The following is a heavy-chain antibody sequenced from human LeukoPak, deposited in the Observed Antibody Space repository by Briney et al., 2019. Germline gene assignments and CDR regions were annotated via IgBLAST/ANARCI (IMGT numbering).Heavy chain of an antibody. CDR2: ITGSSSYI. CDR1: GFTFSNYN. V-gene: IGHV3-21*01. CDR3: ARFYSSSSPLDC. Sequence: GGSLRLSCAASGFTFSNYNVNWVRQAPGKGLEWVSSITGSSSYIYYADSVKGRFTISRDNAKNSLYLQMSSLRAEDTAVYYCARFYSSSSPLDCWGQGTLVTVSS. D-gene: IGHD6-6*01. J-gene: IGHJ4*02.